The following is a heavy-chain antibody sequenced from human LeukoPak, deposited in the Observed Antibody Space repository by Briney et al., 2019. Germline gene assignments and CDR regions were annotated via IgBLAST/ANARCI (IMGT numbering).Heavy chain of an antibody. CDR3: ARDWGGVITGTTGTAFDI. CDR2: IWYDGSNK. V-gene: IGHV3-33*01. Sequence: GGSLRLSCAASGFTFSSYGMHWVRQAPGKGLEWVAVIWYDGSNKYYADSVKGRFTISRDNSKNTLYLQMNSLRAEDTAVYYCARDWGGVITGTTGTAFDIWGQGTMVTVSS. D-gene: IGHD1-7*01. CDR1: GFTFSSYG. J-gene: IGHJ3*02.